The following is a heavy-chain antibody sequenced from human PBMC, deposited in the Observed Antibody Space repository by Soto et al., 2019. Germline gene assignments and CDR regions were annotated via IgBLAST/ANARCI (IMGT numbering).Heavy chain of an antibody. J-gene: IGHJ4*02. CDR1: CGSISSYY. V-gene: IGHV4-59*01. CDR2: IYYSGST. CDR3: ARDTGTN. Sequence: ETLSLTCTVSCGSISSYYWSWSRQPPGKGLEWIGYIYYSGSTNYNPSLKSRVTISVDTSKNQFSLKLSSVTAADTAVYYCARDTGTNWGQGTLVTVSS. D-gene: IGHD1-1*01.